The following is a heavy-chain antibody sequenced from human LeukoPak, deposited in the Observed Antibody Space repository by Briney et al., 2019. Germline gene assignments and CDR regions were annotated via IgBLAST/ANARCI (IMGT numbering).Heavy chain of an antibody. V-gene: IGHV4-34*01. CDR1: GRSFSGYY. Sequence: PSETLSLTCAVYGRSFSGYYWSWIRQPPGQGLEWIGEINHSGSTNYNPSLKSRVTISVDTSKNQFSLKLSSVTAADTAVYYCARAKRKSVVPAVTTRSYNWNQPFDYWGQGTLVTVSS. J-gene: IGHJ4*02. CDR3: ARAKRKSVVPAVTTRSYNWNQPFDY. CDR2: INHSGST. D-gene: IGHD2-2*01.